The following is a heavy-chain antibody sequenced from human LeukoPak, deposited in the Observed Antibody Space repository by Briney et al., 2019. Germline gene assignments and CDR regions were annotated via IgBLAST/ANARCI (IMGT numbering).Heavy chain of an antibody. D-gene: IGHD5-18*01. V-gene: IGHV3-30-3*01. Sequence: GGSLRLSCAASGFTFSSYWMHWVRQAPGKGLEWVAVISYDGSNKYYADSVKGRFTISRDNSKNTLYLQMNSLRAEDTAVYYCARSWIQLWSFDYWGQGTLVTVSS. CDR3: ARSWIQLWSFDY. CDR1: GFTFSSYW. CDR2: ISYDGSNK. J-gene: IGHJ4*02.